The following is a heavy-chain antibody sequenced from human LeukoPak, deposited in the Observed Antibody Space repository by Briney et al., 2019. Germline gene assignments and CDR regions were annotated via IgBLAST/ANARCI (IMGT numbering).Heavy chain of an antibody. J-gene: IGHJ5*02. D-gene: IGHD3-22*01. V-gene: IGHV1-69*05. CDR2: IIPIFGTA. CDR1: GGTFSSYA. Sequence: ASVKVSCKASGGTFSSYAISWVRQAPGQGLEWMGGIIPIFGTANYAQKFQGRVTITTDESTGTAYMELSSLRSEDTAVYYCAKENPHYDSSGYFYLWGQGTLVTVSS. CDR3: AKENPHYDSSGYFYL.